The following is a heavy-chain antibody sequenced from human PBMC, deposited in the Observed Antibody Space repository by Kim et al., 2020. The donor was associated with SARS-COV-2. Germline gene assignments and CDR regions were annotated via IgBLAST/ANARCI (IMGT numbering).Heavy chain of an antibody. CDR3: TTGPWIQLWPTDQDLDY. V-gene: IGHV3-15*01. D-gene: IGHD5-18*01. CDR2: IKSKTDGGTT. J-gene: IGHJ4*02. Sequence: GGSLRLSCAASGFTFSNAWMSWVRQAPGKGLEWVGRIKSKTDGGTTDYAAPVKGRFTISRDDSKNTLYLQMNSLKTEDTAVYYCTTGPWIQLWPTDQDLDYWGQGTLVTVSS. CDR1: GFTFSNAW.